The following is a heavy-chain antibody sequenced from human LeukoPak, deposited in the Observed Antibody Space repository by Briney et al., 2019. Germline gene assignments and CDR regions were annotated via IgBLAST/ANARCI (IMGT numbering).Heavy chain of an antibody. CDR2: IWYDGSNK. CDR3: VKDGLSGDWGYFDY. V-gene: IGHV3-33*06. Sequence: GGSLVLSCAASGFTFSSYGMHWVRQAPGKGLEWVAVIWYDGSNKYYADSVKGRFTISRDNSKNTLYLQMNSLRAEDTAVYYCVKDGLSGDWGYFDYWGQGTLVTVSS. J-gene: IGHJ4*02. CDR1: GFTFSSYG. D-gene: IGHD2-21*02.